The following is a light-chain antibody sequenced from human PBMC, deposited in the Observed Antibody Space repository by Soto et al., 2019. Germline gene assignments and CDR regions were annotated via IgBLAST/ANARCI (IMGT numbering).Light chain of an antibody. CDR1: QTISSW. J-gene: IGKJ1*01. CDR3: QHYNSYSEA. CDR2: KAS. Sequence: DIQMTQSPSTLSGSVAGRVTITCRASQTISSWLAWYQQKPGKAPKLLIYKASTLKSVVPSRFSGSGSGTEFTLTISSLQPDDFATYYCQHYNSYSEAFGQGTKVELK. V-gene: IGKV1-5*03.